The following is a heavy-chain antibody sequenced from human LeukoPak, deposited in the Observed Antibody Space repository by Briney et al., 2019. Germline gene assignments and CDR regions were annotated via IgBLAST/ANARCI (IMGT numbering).Heavy chain of an antibody. V-gene: IGHV5-51*07. Sequence: GAALKISFKGSGYPFTSHWIGWVHQMPGKGLEWVGIIYPGGSDTRHSPSFQGQVTISADKSVSTAYLQWSRLKASDTAMYYCARHPGYTSGWPFDYWGQGTLVTVSS. J-gene: IGHJ4*02. CDR2: IYPGGSDT. D-gene: IGHD6-19*01. CDR3: ARHPGYTSGWPFDY. CDR1: GYPFTSHW.